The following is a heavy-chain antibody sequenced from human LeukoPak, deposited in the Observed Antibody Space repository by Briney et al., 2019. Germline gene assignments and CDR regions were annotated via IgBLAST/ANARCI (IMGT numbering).Heavy chain of an antibody. D-gene: IGHD2-8*01. Sequence: GASVKVSCKASGGTFSSYATSWVRQAPGQGLEWMGGIIPIFGTANYAQKFQGRVTITADESTSTAYMELSSLRSEDTAVYYCARRGLPNTYYYYGMDVWGQGTTVTVSS. V-gene: IGHV1-69*01. CDR2: IIPIFGTA. CDR3: ARRGLPNTYYYYGMDV. J-gene: IGHJ6*02. CDR1: GGTFSSYA.